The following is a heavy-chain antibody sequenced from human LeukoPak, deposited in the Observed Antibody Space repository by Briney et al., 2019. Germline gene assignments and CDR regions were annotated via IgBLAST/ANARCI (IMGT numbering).Heavy chain of an antibody. D-gene: IGHD6-19*01. J-gene: IGHJ4*02. CDR3: ARGDGNGWANYFDN. CDR2: IYYTGST. CDR1: GDSIGSYY. Sequence: PSETLSLTCTVSGDSIGSYYWSWIRQPPGKGLEWIGYIYYTGSTDYNPSLKSRVTMSVDTSKNQFSLNLSSVSAADTAVYYCARGDGNGWANYFDNWGQGTLVTVSS. V-gene: IGHV4-59*06.